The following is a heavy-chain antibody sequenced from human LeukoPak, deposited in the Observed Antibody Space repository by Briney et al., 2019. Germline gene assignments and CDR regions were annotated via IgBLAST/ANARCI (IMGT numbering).Heavy chain of an antibody. J-gene: IGHJ4*02. D-gene: IGHD5-24*01. Sequence: GESLKISCKGSGYSFTSYWIGWVRQMPGKGLEWMGIIYPGDSDTRYSPSFQGQVTISADKSISTAYLQWSSLKASDTAMYYCASSERDGYNYRDFDYWGQGTLVTVSS. CDR3: ASSERDGYNYRDFDY. CDR2: IYPGDSDT. V-gene: IGHV5-51*01. CDR1: GYSFTSYW.